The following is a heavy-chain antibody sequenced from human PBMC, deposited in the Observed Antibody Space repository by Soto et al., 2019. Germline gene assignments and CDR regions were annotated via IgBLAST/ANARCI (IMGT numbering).Heavy chain of an antibody. CDR3: ARDSIAAAGNYYYYGMDV. V-gene: IGHV3-48*02. D-gene: IGHD6-13*01. Sequence: GWSLSLSCAASGFTFSSYSMNWVRQAPGKGLEWVSYISSSSSTIYYADSVKGRFTISRDNAKNSLYLQMNSLRDEDTAVYYCARDSIAAAGNYYYYGMDVWAQGTTVTVSS. CDR2: ISSSSSTI. J-gene: IGHJ6*02. CDR1: GFTFSSYS.